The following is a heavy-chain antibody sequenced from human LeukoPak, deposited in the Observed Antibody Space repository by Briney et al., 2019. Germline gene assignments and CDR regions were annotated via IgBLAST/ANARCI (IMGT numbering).Heavy chain of an antibody. Sequence: PGGSLRHSCAASGFTFNNYAMNWVRQAPGKGLEWVSAISAGGSSTYYPDSVKGRFTISRDNSKNTLSLQMNSLRAEDTAVYYCAKTRYSSSWYGGPFDYWGQGTLVTVSS. V-gene: IGHV3-23*01. D-gene: IGHD6-13*01. CDR3: AKTRYSSSWYGGPFDY. J-gene: IGHJ4*02. CDR2: ISAGGSST. CDR1: GFTFNNYA.